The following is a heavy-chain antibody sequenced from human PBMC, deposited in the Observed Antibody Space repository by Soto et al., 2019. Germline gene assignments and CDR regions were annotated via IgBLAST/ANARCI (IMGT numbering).Heavy chain of an antibody. CDR1: AGSISSYN. Sequence: SETLSLTCTVAAGSISSYNWSWIRHPPGKGLEWIGYIYYSGSTTYNPWLKSRVTISVETSKNQFSMKLSSVTDADTAVYSCARGFWSGYYYGVYARYYCYYGMEVLYQGASV. CDR2: IYYSGST. V-gene: IGHV4-59*01. D-gene: IGHD3-22*01. CDR3: ARGFWSGYYYGVYARYYCYYGMEV. J-gene: IGHJ6*02.